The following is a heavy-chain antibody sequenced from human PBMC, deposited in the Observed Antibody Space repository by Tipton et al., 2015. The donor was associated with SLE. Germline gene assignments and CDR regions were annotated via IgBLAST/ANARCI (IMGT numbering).Heavy chain of an antibody. CDR2: IYYSGST. CDR3: ASAAWDYDSSGSGAFDI. J-gene: IGHJ3*02. V-gene: IGHV4-59*11. Sequence: TLSLTCTVSGGSISSHYWSWIRQPPGKGLEWIGYIYYSGSTNYNPTLKSRVTISVDTSKNQFSLKLSSVTAADTAVYYCASAAWDYDSSGSGAFDIWDQGTMVTVSS. D-gene: IGHD3-22*01. CDR1: GGSISSHY.